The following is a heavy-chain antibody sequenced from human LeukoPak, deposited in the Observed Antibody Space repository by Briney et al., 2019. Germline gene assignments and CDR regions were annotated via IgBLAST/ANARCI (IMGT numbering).Heavy chain of an antibody. D-gene: IGHD4-17*01. CDR2: IRYDGSNV. CDR1: GFTFSSYG. Sequence: PGGSLRLSCAVSGFTFSSYGMPWVRQAPGKGLGWVSFIRYDGSNVYYADCVRGRFTIHRDKSKKPMYLQTKIWRHEDTAVYYCAHPPPVTVRGQGTLVTVSS. J-gene: IGHJ4*02. CDR3: AHPPPVTV. V-gene: IGHV3-30*02.